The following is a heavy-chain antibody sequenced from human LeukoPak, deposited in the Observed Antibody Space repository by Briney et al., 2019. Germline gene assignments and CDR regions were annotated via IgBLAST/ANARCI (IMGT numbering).Heavy chain of an antibody. V-gene: IGHV4-4*07. CDR2: IYTSGST. D-gene: IGHD1-26*01. CDR1: GGSISSYY. J-gene: IGHJ4*02. Sequence: SGTLSLTCTVSGGSISSYYWSWIRQPAGKGLEWIGRIYTSGSTNYNPSLKSRVTMSVDTSKNQFSLKLSSVTAADTAVYYCARESQSGSYGAYYFDYWGQGTLVTVSS. CDR3: ARESQSGSYGAYYFDY.